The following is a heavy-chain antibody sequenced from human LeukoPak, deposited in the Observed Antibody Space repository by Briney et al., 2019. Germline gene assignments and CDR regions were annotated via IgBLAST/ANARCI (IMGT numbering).Heavy chain of an antibody. CDR3: ARHLTVTTFFDY. CDR2: IYHSGST. J-gene: IGHJ4*02. D-gene: IGHD4-17*01. V-gene: IGHV4-38-2*01. CDR1: GYSISSGYY. Sequence: PSETLSLTCAVSGYSISSGYYWGWIRQPPGKGLEWIGSIYHSGSTYYNPSLKSRVTISVDTPRTQFSLKLSSVAAADTAVYYCARHLTVTTFFDYWGQGTLVTVSS.